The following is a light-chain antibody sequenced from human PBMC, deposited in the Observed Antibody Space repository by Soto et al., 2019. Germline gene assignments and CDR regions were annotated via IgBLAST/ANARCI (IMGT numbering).Light chain of an antibody. CDR1: SSDVGGYNY. Sequence: QSALTQPASVSGSPGQSITISCTGTSSDVGGYNYVSWYQQHPGKAPKLMIYEVSNRPSGVSNRFSGSKSGNTASLTISGLQAEDEADYYCSSYTSSSFVVFGGGTKFTVL. J-gene: IGLJ2*01. CDR2: EVS. V-gene: IGLV2-14*01. CDR3: SSYTSSSFVV.